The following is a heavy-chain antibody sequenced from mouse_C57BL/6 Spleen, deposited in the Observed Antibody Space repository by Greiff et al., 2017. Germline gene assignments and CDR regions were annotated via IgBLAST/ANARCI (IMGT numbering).Heavy chain of an antibody. J-gene: IGHJ3*01. Sequence: EVKLQESGGGLVKPGGSLKLSCAASGFTFSSYAMSWVRQTPEKRLEWVATISDGGSYTYYPDNVKGRFTISRDNAKNNLYLQMSHLKSEDTAMYYCARSGYGSSYDYWGQGTLVTVSA. CDR1: GFTFSSYA. CDR2: ISDGGSYT. CDR3: ARSGYGSSYDY. V-gene: IGHV5-4*03. D-gene: IGHD1-1*01.